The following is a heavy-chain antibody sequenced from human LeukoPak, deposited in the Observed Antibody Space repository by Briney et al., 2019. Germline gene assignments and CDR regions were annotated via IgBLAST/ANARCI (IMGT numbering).Heavy chain of an antibody. J-gene: IGHJ4*02. CDR2: ISISGDTT. V-gene: IGHV3-23*01. CDR1: GFTFSSHA. Sequence: PGGSLRLSCGASGFTFSSHAMTWVRQAPGKGLEWVSAISISGDTTYYADAVKGRFTISRDNSKNTVYLQMNSLRAKDTAVYYCANEIRPNDYWGQGTLVTVSS. D-gene: IGHD4-17*01. CDR3: ANEIRPNDY.